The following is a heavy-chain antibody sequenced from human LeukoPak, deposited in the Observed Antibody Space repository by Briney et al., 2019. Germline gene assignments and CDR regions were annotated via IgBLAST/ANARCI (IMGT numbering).Heavy chain of an antibody. CDR1: GGTFSSYA. J-gene: IGHJ4*02. CDR3: ARGRDGYIFDY. V-gene: IGHV1-69*05. Sequence: AASVKVSCKASGGTFSSYAISWVRQAPGQGLEWMGGIIPIFGTANYAQKFQGRVTITTDESTSTAYMELSSLRSEDTAVYYCARGRDGYIFDYWGQGTLVTVSP. CDR2: IIPIFGTA. D-gene: IGHD5-24*01.